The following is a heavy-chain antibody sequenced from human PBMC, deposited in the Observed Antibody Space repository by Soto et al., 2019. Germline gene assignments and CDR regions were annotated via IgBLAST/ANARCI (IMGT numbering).Heavy chain of an antibody. CDR2: THSNGNT. D-gene: IGHD5-12*01. Sequence: PXXTLPIRFTISGDSISAYSGSWVRQRSGKGLESTENTHSNGNTKYTPSLKSRVTMSLDTSKNQFSLRLISVTAADTAISFCAREGNLGRWLHPLDYWGQGTLVTVSS. CDR1: GDSISAYS. CDR3: AREGNLGRWLHPLDY. V-gene: IGHV4-4*07. J-gene: IGHJ4*02.